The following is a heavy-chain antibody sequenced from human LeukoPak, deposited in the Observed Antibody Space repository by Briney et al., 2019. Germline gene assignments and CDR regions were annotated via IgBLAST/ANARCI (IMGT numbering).Heavy chain of an antibody. CDR1: GFTFSTYG. J-gene: IGHJ4*02. V-gene: IGHV3-33*06. CDR3: AKWLYSGKYWTGKDYFDY. D-gene: IGHD1-26*01. Sequence: GRSLRLSCVASGFTFSTYGMHWVRQAPGKGLEWVAVIWYDGSNKYYADSVKGRFTISRDNSKNTLYLQMDSLRVEDTAVYYCAKWLYSGKYWTGKDYFDYWGQGTLVTVSS. CDR2: IWYDGSNK.